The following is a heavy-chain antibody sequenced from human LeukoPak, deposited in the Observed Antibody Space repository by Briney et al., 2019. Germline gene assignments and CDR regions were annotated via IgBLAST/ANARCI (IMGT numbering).Heavy chain of an antibody. D-gene: IGHD3-22*01. CDR3: ARDQRVRYYYDSSGYSDY. V-gene: IGHV1-69*04. J-gene: IGHJ4*02. Sequence: PEASVKVSCKASGGTFSSYAISWVRQAPGQGLEWMGRIIPILGIANYAQKFQGRVTITADKSTSTAYMELSSLRSEDTAVYYCARDQRVRYYYDSSGYSDYWGQGTLVTVSS. CDR2: IIPILGIA. CDR1: GGTFSSYA.